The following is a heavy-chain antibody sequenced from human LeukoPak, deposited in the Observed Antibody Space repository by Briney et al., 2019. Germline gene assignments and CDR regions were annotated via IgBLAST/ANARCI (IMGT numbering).Heavy chain of an antibody. D-gene: IGHD2-2*01. Sequence: HGESLKISCKGSGYTFTTYWIGWVRQMPGKGLEWMGIIYPGDSDSRYSPSFQGQVTFSIDKSVTTAYLQWNNLKASDTAMYFCARFTSGFDYWGQGTLVTVSS. CDR3: ARFTSGFDY. CDR1: GYTFTTYW. V-gene: IGHV5-51*01. CDR2: IYPGDSDS. J-gene: IGHJ4*02.